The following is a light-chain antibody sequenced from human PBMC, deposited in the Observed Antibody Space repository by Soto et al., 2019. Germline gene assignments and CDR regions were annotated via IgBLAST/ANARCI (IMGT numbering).Light chain of an antibody. CDR3: CSYAGSSTYV. CDR2: EVN. CDR1: SSDVGSYNL. Sequence: QSALTQPASVSGSPGQSITISCTGTSSDVGSYNLVSWYQQHPGKAPKLMIYEVNKRPSGVSNRFSSSKSGNTASLTISGLQSEDEADYYCCSYAGSSTYVFGTGTKLTVL. V-gene: IGLV2-23*02. J-gene: IGLJ1*01.